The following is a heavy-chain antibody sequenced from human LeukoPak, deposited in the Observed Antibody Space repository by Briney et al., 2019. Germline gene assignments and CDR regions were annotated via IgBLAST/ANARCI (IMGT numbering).Heavy chain of an antibody. CDR1: GGSISSYY. Sequence: PSETLSLTCTVSGGSISSYYWSWIRQPPGKGLEWIGYIYYSGSTNYNPSLKSRVTISVDTSKNQFSLKLSSVTAADTAVYYCARGDSGYDYYYYGMDVWGQGTTVTVSS. V-gene: IGHV4-59*01. CDR2: IYYSGST. J-gene: IGHJ6*02. CDR3: ARGDSGYDYYYYGMDV. D-gene: IGHD5-12*01.